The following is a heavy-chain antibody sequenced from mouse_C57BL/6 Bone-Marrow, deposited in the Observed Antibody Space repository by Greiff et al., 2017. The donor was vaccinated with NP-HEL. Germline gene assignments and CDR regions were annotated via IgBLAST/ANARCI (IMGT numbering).Heavy chain of an antibody. CDR2: IHPSDSDT. Sequence: QVQLKQPGAELVKPGASVKVSCKASGYTFTSYWMHWVKQRPGQGLEWIGRIHPSDSDTNYNQKFKGKATLTVDKSSSTAYMQLSSLTSEDSAVYYCAIGNIYGIYWYFDVWGTGTTVTVSS. CDR1: GYTFTSYW. V-gene: IGHV1-74*01. CDR3: AIGNIYGIYWYFDV. D-gene: IGHD1-1*01. J-gene: IGHJ1*03.